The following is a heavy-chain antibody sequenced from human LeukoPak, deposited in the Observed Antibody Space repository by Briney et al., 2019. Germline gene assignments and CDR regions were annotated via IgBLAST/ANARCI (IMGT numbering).Heavy chain of an antibody. V-gene: IGHV3-21*01. Sequence: GGSLRLSCAASGLTVSSNYMTWVRQAPGKGLEWVSSISSSSSYIYYADSVKGRFTISRDNAKNSLYLQMNSLRAEDTAVYYCARGYCSGGSCYLDYWGQGTLVTVSS. CDR1: GLTVSSNY. D-gene: IGHD2-15*01. CDR3: ARGYCSGGSCYLDY. J-gene: IGHJ4*02. CDR2: ISSSSSYI.